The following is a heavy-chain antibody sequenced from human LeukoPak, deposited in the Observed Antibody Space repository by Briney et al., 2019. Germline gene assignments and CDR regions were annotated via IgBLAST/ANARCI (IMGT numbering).Heavy chain of an antibody. CDR2: ISSSSTI. V-gene: IGHV3-48*04. CDR3: ARDTGSYYYYYGMDV. D-gene: IGHD3-10*01. CDR1: GFTFSSYS. Sequence: GGSLRLSCAASGFTFSSYSMNWVRQAPGKGLEWVSYISSSSTIYYADSVKGRFTISRDNAKNSLYLQMNSLRAEDTAVYYCARDTGSYYYYYGMDVWGRGTTVTVSS. J-gene: IGHJ6*02.